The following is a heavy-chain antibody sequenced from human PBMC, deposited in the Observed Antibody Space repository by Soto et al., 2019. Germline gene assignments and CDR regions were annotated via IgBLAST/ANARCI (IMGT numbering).Heavy chain of an antibody. V-gene: IGHV3-48*03. Sequence: EVQLVESGGGLVQPGGSLRLSCAASGFTFSSYEMNWVRQAPGKGLEWVSYISSSGSTIYYADSVKGRFTISRDNAKNSLYLQMNSLRAEDTAVYYCAREVDYYDSSGHFDYWGQGTLVTVSS. J-gene: IGHJ4*02. D-gene: IGHD3-22*01. CDR2: ISSSGSTI. CDR1: GFTFSSYE. CDR3: AREVDYYDSSGHFDY.